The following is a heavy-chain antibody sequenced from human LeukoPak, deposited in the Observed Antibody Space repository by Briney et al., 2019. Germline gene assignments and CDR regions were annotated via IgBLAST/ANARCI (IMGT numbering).Heavy chain of an antibody. D-gene: IGHD3-22*01. Sequence: PGRSLRLSCAASGFTFSSYGMHWVRQAPGKGLEWVAVISDGGSNKNYADSVKGRCTISRDNSKNTLYLQMNRMRVEDTAVYYCAVAYSTSGYYPVDYWGQGALVTVSS. CDR1: GFTFSSYG. J-gene: IGHJ4*02. V-gene: IGHV3-30*03. CDR3: AVAYSTSGYYPVDY. CDR2: ISDGGSNK.